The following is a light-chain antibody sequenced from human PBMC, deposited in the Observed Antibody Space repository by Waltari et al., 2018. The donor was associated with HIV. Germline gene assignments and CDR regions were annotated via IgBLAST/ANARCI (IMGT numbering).Light chain of an antibody. J-gene: IGLJ2*01. Sequence: QSALTQPRSLSGSPGQSVTISCTGTSSDVGRYNYFSWYQHHPGKAPTLILYDVSERPSGVPDRFSGSKSGNTASLTISGLQAEDEADYYCCSYAGTYTFVVFGGGTKLTVL. CDR3: CSYAGTYTFVV. CDR1: SSDVGRYNY. V-gene: IGLV2-11*01. CDR2: DVS.